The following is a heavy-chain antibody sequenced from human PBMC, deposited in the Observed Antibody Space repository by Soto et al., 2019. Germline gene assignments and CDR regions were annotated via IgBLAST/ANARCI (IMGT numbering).Heavy chain of an antibody. V-gene: IGHV4-4*02. CDR2: IYHGGGT. CDR3: ASRYYGSGSYGNWFDP. Sequence: QVQLQESGPGLVKPSGTLSLTCAVSGGSISSSNWWSWVRQPPGKGLEWIGEIYHGGGTNYNPSLKSRVTISVDKSKNQFSLELSSVTAADTAVYYCASRYYGSGSYGNWFDPWGQGTLVTVSS. J-gene: IGHJ5*02. D-gene: IGHD3-10*01. CDR1: GGSISSSNW.